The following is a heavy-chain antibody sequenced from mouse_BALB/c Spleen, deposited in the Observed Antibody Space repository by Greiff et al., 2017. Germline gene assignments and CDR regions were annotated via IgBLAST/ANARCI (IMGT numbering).Heavy chain of an antibody. V-gene: IGHV1S81*02. J-gene: IGHJ2*01. CDR2: INPSNGGT. D-gene: IGHD2-4*01. Sequence: VKLMESGAELVKPGASVKLSCKASGYTFTSYYMYWVKQRPGQGLEWIGEINPSNGGTNFNEKFKSKATLTVDKSSSTAYMQLSSLTSEDSAVYYCTRSTMITTTFFDYWGQGTTLTVSS. CDR1: GYTFTSYY. CDR3: TRSTMITTTFFDY.